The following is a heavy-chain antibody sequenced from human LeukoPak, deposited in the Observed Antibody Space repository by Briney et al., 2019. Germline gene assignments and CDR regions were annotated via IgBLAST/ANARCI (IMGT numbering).Heavy chain of an antibody. V-gene: IGHV1-18*01. D-gene: IGHD6-13*01. CDR2: ISAYNGNT. CDR3: ARESSAHSSSWYVRYDY. Sequence: RASVKVSCKASGYTFTSYGISWVRQAPGQGLEWMGWISAYNGNTNYAQKLQGRVTMTTDTSPSTAYMELRSLRSDDTAVYYCARESSAHSSSWYVRYDYWGQGTLVTVSS. J-gene: IGHJ4*02. CDR1: GYTFTSYG.